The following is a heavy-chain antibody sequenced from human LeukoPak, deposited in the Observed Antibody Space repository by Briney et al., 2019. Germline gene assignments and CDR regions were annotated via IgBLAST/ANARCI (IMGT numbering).Heavy chain of an antibody. Sequence: SETLSLTCTVSGGSISSYYWSWIRQPPGKGLEWIGYIYYSGSTNYNPSLKSRVTISVDTSKNQFSLKLSSVTAADTAVYYCARETETPGSYYYYYMDVWGKGTTVTVS. V-gene: IGHV4-59*01. CDR3: ARETETPGSYYYYYMDV. J-gene: IGHJ6*03. D-gene: IGHD1-26*01. CDR2: IYYSGST. CDR1: GGSISSYY.